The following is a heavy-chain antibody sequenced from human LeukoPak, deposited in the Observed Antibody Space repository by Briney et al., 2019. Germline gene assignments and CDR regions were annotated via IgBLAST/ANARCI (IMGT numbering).Heavy chain of an antibody. CDR2: ISGSGDNT. D-gene: IGHD3-10*01. CDR1: GFTFSSYS. Sequence: GGSLRLSCAASGFTFSSYSMNWVRQAPGKGLEWVSAISGSGDNTYYADSVKGRFTISRDNSKNTLYLQMNSLRAEDTAVYYCARVTYGSGTYGAFDYWGQGTLVTVSS. J-gene: IGHJ4*02. V-gene: IGHV3-23*01. CDR3: ARVTYGSGTYGAFDY.